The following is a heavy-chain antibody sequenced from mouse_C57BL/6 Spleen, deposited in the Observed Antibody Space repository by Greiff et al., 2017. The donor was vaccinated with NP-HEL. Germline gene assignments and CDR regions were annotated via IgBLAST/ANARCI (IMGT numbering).Heavy chain of an antibody. D-gene: IGHD1-1*01. V-gene: IGHV3-6*01. CDR2: ISYDGSN. J-gene: IGHJ2*01. Sequence: DVQLQESGPGLVKPSQSLSLTCSVTGYSITSGYYWNWIRQFPGNKLEWMGYISYDGSNNYNPSLKNRISITRDTSKNQFFLKLNSVTTEDTATYYCARDKIYYYGSSYDYWGQGTTLTVSS. CDR3: ARDKIYYYGSSYDY. CDR1: GYSITSGYY.